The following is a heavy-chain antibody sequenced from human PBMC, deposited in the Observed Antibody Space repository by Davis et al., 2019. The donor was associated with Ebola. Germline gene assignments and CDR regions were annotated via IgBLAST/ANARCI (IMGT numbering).Heavy chain of an antibody. J-gene: IGHJ3*02. CDR3: ARGGYYDSSGYSHEAFDI. D-gene: IGHD3-22*01. V-gene: IGHV3-48*02. CDR1: GFSFSRYD. CDR2: ISSGSTTL. Sequence: GESLKISCVASGFSFSRYDMNWVRQAPGKGLEWVSYISSGSTTLKYADSVKGRFTISRDNAKNSLYLQMNSLRDEDTAVYYCARGGYYDSSGYSHEAFDIWGQGTMVTVSS.